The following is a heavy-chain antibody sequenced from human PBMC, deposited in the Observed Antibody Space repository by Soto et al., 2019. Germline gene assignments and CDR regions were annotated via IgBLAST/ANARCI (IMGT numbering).Heavy chain of an antibody. CDR2: LSGSGDDT. V-gene: IGHV3-23*01. D-gene: IGHD2-2*01. CDR3: AKRYCTSANCVREIDF. CDR1: GFTFRSYA. J-gene: IGHJ4*02. Sequence: EVQLLESGGGLVQPGGSLRLSCAASGFTFRSYAMTWVRQAPGKGLEWVSTLSGSGDDTYYADSVKGRFTISRDNSKNTLYLQMNSLRADDTAVYYCAKRYCTSANCVREIDFGGRGILVTVSS.